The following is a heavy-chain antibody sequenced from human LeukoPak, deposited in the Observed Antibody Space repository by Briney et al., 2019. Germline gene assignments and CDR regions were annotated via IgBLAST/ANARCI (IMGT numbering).Heavy chain of an antibody. D-gene: IGHD1-7*01. CDR2: IWYDESNS. Sequence: GGSLRLSCAASGFTFSRYGMHWVRQAPGKGLEWVAVIWYDESNSYCADSVKGRFTISRDNSKKTLYLQMNSLRAEDTAVYYCAKSFLELEAYDYYMDVWGKGTTVTVSS. J-gene: IGHJ6*03. CDR3: AKSFLELEAYDYYMDV. V-gene: IGHV3-33*06. CDR1: GFTFSRYG.